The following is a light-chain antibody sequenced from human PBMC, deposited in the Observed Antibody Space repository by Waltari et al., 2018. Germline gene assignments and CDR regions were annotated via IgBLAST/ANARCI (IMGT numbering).Light chain of an antibody. J-gene: IGLJ3*02. CDR1: SSDIGAFNY. V-gene: IGLV2-14*03. CDR2: DVT. Sequence: QSALIQPPSVSGSPGQSVTISCTGTSSDIGAFNYVSWYQQHPGKAPKVLIYDVTNRPSGVSYRFSGSKSGNTASLTISGLQAEDEAYYHCASFISGSTSSVLFGGGTKLTVL. CDR3: ASFISGSTSSVL.